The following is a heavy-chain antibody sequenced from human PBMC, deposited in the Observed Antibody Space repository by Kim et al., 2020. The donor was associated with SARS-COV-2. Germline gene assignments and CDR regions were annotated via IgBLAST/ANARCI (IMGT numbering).Heavy chain of an antibody. Sequence: SETLSLTCTVSGGSISRSSYYWGWIRQPPGKGLEWIGTIYYSGSTYYNPSLNSRVTISVDTYKNQFSLKMSSVTAANTAVYYCASHYTDCSSSSCQSSDLDYWGQGTLVTVSS. CDR1: GGSISRSSYY. CDR2: IYYSGST. J-gene: IGHJ4*02. V-gene: IGHV4-39*01. D-gene: IGHD2-2*01. CDR3: ASHYTDCSSSSCQSSDLDY.